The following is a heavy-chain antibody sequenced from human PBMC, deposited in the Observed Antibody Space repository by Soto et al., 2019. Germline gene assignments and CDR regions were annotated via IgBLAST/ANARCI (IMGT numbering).Heavy chain of an antibody. J-gene: IGHJ6*02. CDR1: GDSIGRFY. V-gene: IGHV4-4*07. CDR3: ARDLSGTGLDI. D-gene: IGHD1-26*01. CDR2: VYCTGGT. Sequence: QVQLHESGPGLVKPSETLSLTCNVSGDSIGRFYWSWIRQSAEKGLEWIGRVYCTGGTAYNPALKGRVTISLDRSNNHVSLEMNSVTAADTAVYFCARDLSGTGLDIWGRGTRVTVSS.